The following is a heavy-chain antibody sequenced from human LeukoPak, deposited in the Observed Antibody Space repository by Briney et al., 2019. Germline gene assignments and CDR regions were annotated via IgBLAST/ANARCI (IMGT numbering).Heavy chain of an antibody. Sequence: GGSLRLSCAASGFTFSDYNMRWIRQAPGKGLEWVSYISSSSSTIYYADSVKGRFTISRDNGKNSLYLQMNSLRAEDTAVYYCASQLGDASDIWGQGTMVTVSS. D-gene: IGHD6-13*01. V-gene: IGHV3-11*04. CDR1: GFTFSDYN. CDR2: ISSSSSTI. J-gene: IGHJ3*02. CDR3: ASQLGDASDI.